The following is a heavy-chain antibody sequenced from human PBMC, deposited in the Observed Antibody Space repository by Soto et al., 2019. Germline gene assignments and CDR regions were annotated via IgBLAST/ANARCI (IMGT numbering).Heavy chain of an antibody. CDR3: VKDSYDSSGYSYFDY. CDR1: GFTLSNYA. Sequence: PGGSLRLSCAASGFTLSNYAMSWVRQPPGKGLEWVSAISGSGGSTYYADSVKGRFTISRDNSKNMLYLQMNSVRAEDTAVYYCVKDSYDSSGYSYFDYWGQGTRVTVSS. J-gene: IGHJ4*02. CDR2: ISGSGGST. V-gene: IGHV3-23*01. D-gene: IGHD3-22*01.